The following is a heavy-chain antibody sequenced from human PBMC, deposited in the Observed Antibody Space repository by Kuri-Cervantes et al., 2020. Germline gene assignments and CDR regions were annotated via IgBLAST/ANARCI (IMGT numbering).Heavy chain of an antibody. CDR1: GGSFSGYY. CDR2: INHSGST. CDR3: ARGMITGTPGGAFDI. D-gene: IGHD1-20*01. J-gene: IGHJ3*02. Sequence: ESLKISCAVYGGSFSGYYWSWIRQPPGKGLEWIGEINHSGSTNYNPSLKSRVTISVDTSKNQFSLKLSSVTAADTAVYYCARGMITGTPGGAFDIWGQGTMVTVSS. V-gene: IGHV4-34*01.